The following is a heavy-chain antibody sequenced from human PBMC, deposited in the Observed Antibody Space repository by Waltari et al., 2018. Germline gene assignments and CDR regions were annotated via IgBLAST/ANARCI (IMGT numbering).Heavy chain of an antibody. CDR2: ISYNERNR. D-gene: IGHD3-22*01. V-gene: IGHV3-30*04. Sequence: QVQLLESGGGVVKPGRSLRISCAASDFTFSSYAMHWVRQAPGKGLEWVAVISYNERNRYYVDSVKGRFTISRDNSNKMLYLQMNSLRVEDTAVYYCARDYCDRTNCHGMDVWGQGTTVTVSS. CDR3: ARDYCDRTNCHGMDV. CDR1: DFTFSSYA. J-gene: IGHJ6*02.